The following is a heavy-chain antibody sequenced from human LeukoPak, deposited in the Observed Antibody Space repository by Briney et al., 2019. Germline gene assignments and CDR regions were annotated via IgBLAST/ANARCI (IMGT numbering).Heavy chain of an antibody. CDR2: IYDSGST. D-gene: IGHD2-21*01. CDR3: AREMDAHPRIVV. J-gene: IGHJ1*01. CDR1: GGSIRSSYYY. V-gene: IGHV4-39*07. Sequence: SETLSLTCTVSGGSIRSSYYYWGWIRQPPGKGLEWIGSIYDSGSTYYNPSLKSRVIISVDTSKNQFSLNLNSVTAADTAVYYCAREMDAHPRIVVWGQGTLVTVSS.